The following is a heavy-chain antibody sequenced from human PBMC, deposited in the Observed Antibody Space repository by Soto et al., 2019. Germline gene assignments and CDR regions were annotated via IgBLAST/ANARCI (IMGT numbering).Heavy chain of an antibody. CDR3: ARFSPPRKSYDSNPGWFDP. V-gene: IGHV4-39*01. CDR2: IHYSGST. J-gene: IGHJ5*02. D-gene: IGHD3-22*01. CDR1: GGSISSNIYY. Sequence: PSETLSLTCTVSGGSISSNIYYWGWIRQPPGKGLEWIGNIHYSGSTYYDSSLKTRVTISVDTSKNQFSLKLSSVTAADTAVYFCARFSPPRKSYDSNPGWFDPWGQGIMVTVSS.